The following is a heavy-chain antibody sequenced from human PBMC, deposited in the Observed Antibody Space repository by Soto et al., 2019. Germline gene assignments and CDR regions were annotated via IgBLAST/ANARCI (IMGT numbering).Heavy chain of an antibody. CDR1: GGTFSSYA. CDR2: IIPIFGTA. V-gene: IGHV1-69*13. J-gene: IGHJ6*02. D-gene: IGHD6-13*01. CDR3: AGGYSSSWSYYYYGMDV. Sequence: SVKVSCKASGGTFSSYAISWVRQAPGQGLEWMGGIIPIFGTANYAQKFQGRVTITAVESTSTAYMELSSLRSEDTAVYYCAGGYSSSWSYYYYGMDVWGQGTTVTVSS.